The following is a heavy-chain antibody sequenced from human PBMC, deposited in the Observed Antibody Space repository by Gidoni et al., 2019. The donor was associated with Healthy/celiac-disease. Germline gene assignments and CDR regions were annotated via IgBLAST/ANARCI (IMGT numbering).Heavy chain of an antibody. CDR2: IYYSGST. CDR3: ARIGYSSGWYRGYFDY. CDR1: GGSISSSSYY. Sequence: QLQLQESGPGLVKPSETLSLTCTVSGGSISSSSYYWGWIRQPPGKGVEWIGSIYYSGSTYYSPSLKSRVTISVDTSKNQFSLKLSSVTAADTAVYYCARIGYSSGWYRGYFDYWGQGTLVTVSS. D-gene: IGHD6-19*01. J-gene: IGHJ4*02. V-gene: IGHV4-39*01.